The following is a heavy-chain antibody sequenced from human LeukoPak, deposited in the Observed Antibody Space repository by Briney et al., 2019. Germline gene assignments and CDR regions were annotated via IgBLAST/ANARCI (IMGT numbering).Heavy chain of an antibody. CDR3: ARGGASLDY. V-gene: IGHV3-21*01. D-gene: IGHD2-2*01. CDR1: GYTFSSYS. Sequence: GGSLRLSCAASGYTFSSYSMNWVRQAPGKGLEWVSSISSSSSYIYYADSVKGRFTISRDNAKNSLYLLMNSLRAEDTAVYYCARGGASLDYWGHGTLVTVSS. J-gene: IGHJ4*01. CDR2: ISSSSSYI.